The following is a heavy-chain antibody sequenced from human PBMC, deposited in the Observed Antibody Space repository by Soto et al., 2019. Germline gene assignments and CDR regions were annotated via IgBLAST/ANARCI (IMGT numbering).Heavy chain of an antibody. CDR2: IYYSGST. J-gene: IGHJ4*02. V-gene: IGHV4-31*03. D-gene: IGHD6-13*01. CDR3: ARVSLGNDSQQLVPFYFDY. CDR1: GGSISSGGYY. Sequence: PSETLSLTCTVSGGSISSGGYYWSWIRQHPGKGLEWIGYIYYSGSTYYNPSLKSRVTISVDTSKNQFSPKLSSVTAADTAVYYCARVSLGNDSQQLVPFYFDYWGQGTLVTVSS.